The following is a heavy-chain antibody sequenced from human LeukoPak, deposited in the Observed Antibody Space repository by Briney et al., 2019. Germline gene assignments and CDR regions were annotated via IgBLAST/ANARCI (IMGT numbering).Heavy chain of an antibody. CDR2: ISSSSSTI. CDR3: ARDIGPRYYDSSGYVTD. J-gene: IGHJ4*02. CDR1: GFTFSSYA. D-gene: IGHD3-22*01. V-gene: IGHV3-48*02. Sequence: PGGSLRLSCAASGFTFSSYAMSWVRQAPGKGLEWVSYISSSSSTIYYADSVKGRFTISRDNAKNSLYLQMNSLRDEDTAVYYCARDIGPRYYDSSGYVTDWGQGTLVTVSS.